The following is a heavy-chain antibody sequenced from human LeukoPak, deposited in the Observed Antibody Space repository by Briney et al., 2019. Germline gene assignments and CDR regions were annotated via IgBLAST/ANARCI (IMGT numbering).Heavy chain of an antibody. J-gene: IGHJ4*02. D-gene: IGHD3-16*02. CDR3: ARGRYTTNWYLDY. CDR1: GGFISSSS. CDR2: IYYSGST. Sequence: SETLSLTCTVSGGFISSSSWSWVRQPPGRGLEFIGFIYYSGSTNYNPSLKSRLTISVDTSNNQFSLRLSSVTAADTAVYYCARGRYTTNWYLDYWGRGTLVTVSS. V-gene: IGHV4-59*01.